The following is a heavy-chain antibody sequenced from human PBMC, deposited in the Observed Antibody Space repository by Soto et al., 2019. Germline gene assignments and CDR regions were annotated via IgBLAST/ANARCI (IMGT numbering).Heavy chain of an antibody. V-gene: IGHV3-23*01. D-gene: IGHD2-2*01. CDR3: AKDRKDIVVVPAAKPGLFDY. CDR2: ISGSGGST. Sequence: EVQLLESGGGLVQPGGSLRLSCAASGFTFSSYAMSWVRQAPGKGLEWVSAISGSGGSTYYADSVKGQFTISRDNSKNTLYLQMNSLRAEDTAVYYCAKDRKDIVVVPAAKPGLFDYWGQGTLVTVSS. J-gene: IGHJ4*02. CDR1: GFTFSSYA.